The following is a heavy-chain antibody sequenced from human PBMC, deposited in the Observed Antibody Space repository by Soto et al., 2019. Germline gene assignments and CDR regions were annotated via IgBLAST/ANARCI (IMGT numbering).Heavy chain of an antibody. J-gene: IGHJ3*02. Sequence: SETLSLTCTVSFDSVRSSSYYWGWIRQPPGKGLEWIGSIFYSGSTHYNPSLKSRVTISVDTSMDQFSLRLTSVTASDTAVYFCARQFMAWKSPPTEEVFDIYGQGTMVTVSS. V-gene: IGHV4-39*01. CDR2: IFYSGST. CDR1: FDSVRSSSYY. D-gene: IGHD1-1*01. CDR3: ARQFMAWKSPPTEEVFDI.